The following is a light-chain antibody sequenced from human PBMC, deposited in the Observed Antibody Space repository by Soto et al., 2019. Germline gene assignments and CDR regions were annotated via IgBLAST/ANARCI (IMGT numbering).Light chain of an antibody. V-gene: IGKV3-15*01. Sequence: EIVMTQSPATLSVSPGERATLSCRASQSVSRNLAWYQQKPGQAPRLLIYVASTRATGIPVRFSGSGSGTEFTLTISSLQSEDFAVYYCQQYNNCPTFGQGTRLEIK. J-gene: IGKJ5*01. CDR2: VAS. CDR1: QSVSRN. CDR3: QQYNNCPT.